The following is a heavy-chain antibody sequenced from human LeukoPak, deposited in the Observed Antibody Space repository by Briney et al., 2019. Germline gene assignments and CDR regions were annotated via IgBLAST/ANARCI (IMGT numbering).Heavy chain of an antibody. J-gene: IGHJ4*02. CDR2: ISAHNGNT. V-gene: IGHV1-18*01. CDR1: GYTFNTYG. D-gene: IGHD6-13*01. CDR3: ARDGVADGSWSQFDY. Sequence: ASVKVSCQASGYTFNTYGISWVRQAPGQGLEWMGWISAHNGNTKYAEQLQGRVTMTTDTSTSTDYMELRTLTSDDTAVYYCARDGVADGSWSQFDYWGQGTLVTASS.